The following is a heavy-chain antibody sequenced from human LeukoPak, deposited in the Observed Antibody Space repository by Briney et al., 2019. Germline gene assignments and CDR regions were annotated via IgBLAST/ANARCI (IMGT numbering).Heavy chain of an antibody. CDR1: GGSISSSSYY. CDR3: ARFGVGYGSGSYLFPHPLSQPNWYFDL. CDR2: IYYSGST. V-gene: IGHV4-39*01. Sequence: SETLSLTCTVSGGSISSSSYYWGWIRQPPGKGLEWIGSIYYSGSTYYNPSLKSRVTISVDTSKNQFSLKLSSVTAADTAVYDCARFGVGYGSGSYLFPHPLSQPNWYFDLWGRGTLVTVSS. J-gene: IGHJ2*01. D-gene: IGHD3-10*01.